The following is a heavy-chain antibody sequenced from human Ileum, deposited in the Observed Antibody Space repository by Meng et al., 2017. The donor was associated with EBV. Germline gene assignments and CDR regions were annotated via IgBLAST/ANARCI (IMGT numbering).Heavy chain of an antibody. Sequence: VMLVQLGAEVKKPGASVKVPCKASGYTFTSYGISWVRQAPGQGLEWMGWISADSGNTNYAQKLQGRVTMTTDTSTSTAYMELRSLRSDDTAVYYCARPGYCSGGSCYLGHAEYFQYWGQGTLVTVSS. CDR3: ARPGYCSGGSCYLGHAEYFQY. CDR2: ISADSGNT. J-gene: IGHJ1*01. D-gene: IGHD2-15*01. CDR1: GYTFTSYG. V-gene: IGHV1-18*01.